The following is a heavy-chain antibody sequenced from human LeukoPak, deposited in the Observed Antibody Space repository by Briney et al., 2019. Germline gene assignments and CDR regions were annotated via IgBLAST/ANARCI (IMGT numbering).Heavy chain of an antibody. Sequence: GGSLRLSCAASGFTFSSYAMSWVRQAPGKGLEWVSAISGSGGSTYYADSVKGRFTISRDNAKNSLYLQMNSLRAEDTAVYYCARSNIPFSLGYGMDVWGQGTTVTVSS. D-gene: IGHD2/OR15-2a*01. CDR3: ARSNIPFSLGYGMDV. CDR1: GFTFSSYA. V-gene: IGHV3-23*01. J-gene: IGHJ6*02. CDR2: ISGSGGST.